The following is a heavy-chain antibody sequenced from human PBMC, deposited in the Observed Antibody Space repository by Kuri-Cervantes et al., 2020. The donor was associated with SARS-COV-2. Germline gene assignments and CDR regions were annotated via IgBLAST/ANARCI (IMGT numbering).Heavy chain of an antibody. J-gene: IGHJ3*02. D-gene: IGHD1-1*01. Sequence: ASVKVSCKVSGYTLTELSMHWVRQAPGKGLEWMGWLNPDTGNTGNAKEFQGRVTMTTDTSINTAYMEVSSLSFEDTAIYYCARDSGDWNPDGLDIWGQGTMVTVSS. V-gene: IGHV1-24*01. CDR2: LNPDTGNT. CDR1: GYTLTELS. CDR3: ARDSGDWNPDGLDI.